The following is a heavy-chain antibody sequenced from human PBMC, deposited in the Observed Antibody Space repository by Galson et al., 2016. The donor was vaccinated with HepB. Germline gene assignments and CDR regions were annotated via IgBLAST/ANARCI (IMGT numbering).Heavy chain of an antibody. D-gene: IGHD2-8*01. J-gene: IGHJ6*02. CDR2: MSYDGTYK. CDR3: ARMYCTDGVCYYYYGMDV. Sequence: SLRLSCAASGFTFSSHGMHWVRQAPGKGLEWVAVMSYDGTYKYYADSVKGRFTISRDNSKNTLYLQMNSLRTEDTAVYYCARMYCTDGVCYYYYGMDVWGQGTTVTVSS. V-gene: IGHV3-30*03. CDR1: GFTFSSHG.